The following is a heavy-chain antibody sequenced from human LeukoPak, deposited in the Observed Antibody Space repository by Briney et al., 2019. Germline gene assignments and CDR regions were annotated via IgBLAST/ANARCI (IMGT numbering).Heavy chain of an antibody. CDR3: ARVGGYDMGDAFDI. Sequence: ASVKVSCKASGGTFSSYAISWVRQAPGQGLEWMGGIIPIFGTANYAQKFQGRVTITADKSTSTVYMELSSLRSEDTAVYYCARVGGYDMGDAFDIWGQGTMVTVSS. CDR2: IIPIFGTA. D-gene: IGHD3-9*01. CDR1: GGTFSSYA. J-gene: IGHJ3*02. V-gene: IGHV1-69*06.